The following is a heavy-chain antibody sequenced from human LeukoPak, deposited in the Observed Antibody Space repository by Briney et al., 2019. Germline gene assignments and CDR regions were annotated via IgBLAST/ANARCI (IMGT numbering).Heavy chain of an antibody. V-gene: IGHV4-39*07. Sequence: SETLSLTCTVSGGSISSSGYYWSWIRQPPGKGLEWIGEINHSGSTNYNLSLKSRVTISVDTSKNQFSLKLSSVTAADTAVYYCARGHGRITIFGVVNRPFDYWGQGTLVTVSS. CDR2: INHSGST. D-gene: IGHD3-3*01. CDR3: ARGHGRITIFGVVNRPFDY. J-gene: IGHJ4*02. CDR1: GGSISSSGYY.